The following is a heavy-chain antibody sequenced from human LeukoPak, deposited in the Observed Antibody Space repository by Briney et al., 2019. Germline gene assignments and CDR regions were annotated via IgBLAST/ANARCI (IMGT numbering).Heavy chain of an antibody. CDR3: ARDPAKTTLRGVTLVDY. J-gene: IGHJ4*02. CDR1: GYTFTGFY. CDR2: ISPSSGDT. V-gene: IGHV1-2*02. Sequence: ASVKVSCKTSGYTFTGFYIHWLRQAPGQGPEWMGWISPSSGDTNYAQKFQGRVTMTRDTSISTAYMELSRLRSDDTAVYYCARDPAKTTLRGVTLVDYWGQGTLVTVSS. D-gene: IGHD3-10*01.